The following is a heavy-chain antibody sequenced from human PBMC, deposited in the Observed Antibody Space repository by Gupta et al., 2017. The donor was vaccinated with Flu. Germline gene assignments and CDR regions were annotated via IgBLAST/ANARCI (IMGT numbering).Heavy chain of an antibody. CDR3: ARQYIAHGSSTTCYSDAFDI. Sequence: QLQLQESGPGLVKPSETLSLTCTVSGGSISLSSSSYYWGWIRQPPGKGLEWIGSIYYSGNTYYNPSLKSRVTISVDTSKILFSLTLSSVTAADTALYYCARQYIAHGSSTTCYSDAFDIWGRGTMGTVSS. CDR2: IYYSGNT. D-gene: IGHD2-2*01. V-gene: IGHV4-39*01. J-gene: IGHJ3*02. CDR1: GGSISLSSSSYY.